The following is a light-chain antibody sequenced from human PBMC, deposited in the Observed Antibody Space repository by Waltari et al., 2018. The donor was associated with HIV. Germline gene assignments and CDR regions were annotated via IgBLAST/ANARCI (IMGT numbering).Light chain of an antibody. J-gene: IGLJ1*01. Sequence: QSALTQPPSASGSPGQSVTISCTGTSSDVGGYNYVSWYQQHPGKAPKLIIFEVTKRPSGVPNRFSGSKSGNTASLTVSGLQAEDEADYYCSSYTSSSTLEVFGTGTKVTVL. CDR1: SSDVGGYNY. V-gene: IGLV2-8*01. CDR3: SSYTSSSTLEV. CDR2: EVT.